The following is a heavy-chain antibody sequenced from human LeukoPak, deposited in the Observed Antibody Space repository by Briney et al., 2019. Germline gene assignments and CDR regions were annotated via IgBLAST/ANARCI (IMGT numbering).Heavy chain of an antibody. CDR2: IYYTGST. D-gene: IGHD5-18*01. CDR3: ARHLSGTAMAHYFDF. V-gene: IGHV4-59*08. Sequence: SETLSLTCTVSGGSISSYYWSWIRQPPGKGLEWIGYIYYTGSTNYNPSLKSRVIISLDTSKNQFSLKLYSVTASDAAIYYCARHLSGTAMAHYFDFWGQGTLVTVSS. CDR1: GGSISSYY. J-gene: IGHJ4*02.